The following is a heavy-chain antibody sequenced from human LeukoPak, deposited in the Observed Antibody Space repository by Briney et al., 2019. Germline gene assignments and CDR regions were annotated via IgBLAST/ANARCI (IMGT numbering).Heavy chain of an antibody. Sequence: ASVKVSCKPSGYTFTAYYMHWVRRPPGKGLEWLGWITPNSGGTNYAQKFQGRVTMTRDTSISTAYMELSRLRSDDTAVYYCAREDIVLMVYAIDGAFDIWGQGTMVTVSS. V-gene: IGHV1-2*02. CDR3: AREDIVLMVYAIDGAFDI. D-gene: IGHD2-8*01. CDR2: ITPNSGGT. CDR1: GYTFTAYY. J-gene: IGHJ3*02.